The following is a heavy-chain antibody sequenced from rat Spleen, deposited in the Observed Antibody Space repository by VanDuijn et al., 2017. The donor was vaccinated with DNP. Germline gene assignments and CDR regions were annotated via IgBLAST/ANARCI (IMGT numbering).Heavy chain of an antibody. V-gene: IGHV5-27*01. CDR3: AGRPPPTRGPFDY. D-gene: IGHD1-4*01. J-gene: IGHJ2*01. CDR1: RITFSDHN. CDR2: ISTGGGST. Sequence: EVQLVESGGGLVQPGRSLKLSCAVSRITFSDHNMAWVRQAPKKGLEWVAYISTGGGSTYYRDSVKGRFTISRDNAKSTLYLQMDSLRSEDTATYYCAGRPPPTRGPFDYWGQGVTVTVSS.